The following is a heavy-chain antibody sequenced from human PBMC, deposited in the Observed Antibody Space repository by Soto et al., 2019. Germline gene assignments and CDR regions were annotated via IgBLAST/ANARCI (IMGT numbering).Heavy chain of an antibody. CDR1: GGTFSSYA. J-gene: IGHJ4*02. CDR2: IIPIFGTA. CDR3: ARGRAAVAGTVVDY. Sequence: QVQLVQSGAEVKKPGSSVKVSCEASGGTFSSYAISWVRQAPGQGLEWMGGIIPIFGTANYAQKFQGRVTITADESTSTAYMELSSLRSEDTAVYYCARGRAAVAGTVVDYWGQGTLVTVSS. D-gene: IGHD6-19*01. V-gene: IGHV1-69*12.